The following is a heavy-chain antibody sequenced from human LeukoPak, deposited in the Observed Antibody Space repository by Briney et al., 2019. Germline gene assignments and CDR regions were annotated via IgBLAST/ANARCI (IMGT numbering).Heavy chain of an antibody. CDR2: ISVYNGNT. CDR3: ARAPHYYGSGRWGY. Sequence: ASVKLSCKAAGYTFTSYSINWVRQAPGQGLGWMGWISVYNGNTNCAQKFQGRVVMTTDTSTSAAYMELRDLRSDGAAVYYCARAPHYYGSGRWGYWGQGTLVTVSS. CDR1: GYTFTSYS. J-gene: IGHJ4*02. V-gene: IGHV1-18*01. D-gene: IGHD3-10*01.